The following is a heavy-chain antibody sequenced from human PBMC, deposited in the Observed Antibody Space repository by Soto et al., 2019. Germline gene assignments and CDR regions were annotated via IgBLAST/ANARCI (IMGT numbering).Heavy chain of an antibody. CDR1: GGTFSSYT. J-gene: IGHJ3*02. D-gene: IGHD4-17*01. Sequence: QVQLVQSGAEVKKPGSSVKVSCKASGGTFSSYTISWVRQAPGQGLEWMGRIIPILGIANYAQKFQGRVTITADKSTSTAYMELSSLRSEDTAVYYCASFDGDYVIPSFFDSWGQGTMVTVSS. CDR3: ASFDGDYVIPSFFDS. CDR2: IIPILGIA. V-gene: IGHV1-69*02.